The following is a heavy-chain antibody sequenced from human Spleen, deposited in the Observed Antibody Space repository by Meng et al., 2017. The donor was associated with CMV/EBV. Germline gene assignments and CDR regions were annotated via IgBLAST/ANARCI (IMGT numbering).Heavy chain of an antibody. CDR1: GFTFSYYG. J-gene: IGHJ4*02. Sequence: GESLKISCAASGFTFSYYGMHWVRQAPGKGLEWVAFIRYDGNNKSYGDSVKGRFTISRDNSKNTLYLQMNSLRAEDTAVYYCARDYTGGDCSSTSCYMGYWGQGTLVTVSS. D-gene: IGHD2-2*02. CDR2: IRYDGNNK. V-gene: IGHV3-30*02. CDR3: ARDYTGGDCSSTSCYMGY.